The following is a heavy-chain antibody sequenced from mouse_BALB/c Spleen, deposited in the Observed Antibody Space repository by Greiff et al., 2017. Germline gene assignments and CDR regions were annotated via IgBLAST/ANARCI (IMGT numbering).Heavy chain of an antibody. CDR3: TRSAYYGNYWFAY. V-gene: IGHV1-39*01. Sequence: EVKLMESGPELEKPGASVKISCKASGYSFTGYNMNWVKQSNGKSLEWIGNIDPYYGGTSYNQKFKDKATLTVDKSSSTAYMQLSSPTSEDSAVYYCTRSAYYGNYWFAYWGQGTLVTVSA. CDR1: GYSFTGYN. D-gene: IGHD2-10*01. J-gene: IGHJ3*01. CDR2: IDPYYGGT.